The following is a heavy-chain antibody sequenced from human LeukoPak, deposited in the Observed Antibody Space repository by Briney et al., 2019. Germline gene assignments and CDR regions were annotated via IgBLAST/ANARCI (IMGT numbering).Heavy chain of an antibody. CDR1: GGSISSGGYY. CDR3: ARDRRYYDSSGYPPDAFDI. D-gene: IGHD3-22*01. Sequence: SQTLSLTCTVSGGSISSGGYYWSWIRQHPGKGLEWIGYIYYSGSTYYNPSLKSRVTISVDTSKNQFSLKLSSVTAADMAVYYCARDRRYYDSSGYPPDAFDIWGQGTMVTVSS. V-gene: IGHV4-31*03. CDR2: IYYSGST. J-gene: IGHJ3*02.